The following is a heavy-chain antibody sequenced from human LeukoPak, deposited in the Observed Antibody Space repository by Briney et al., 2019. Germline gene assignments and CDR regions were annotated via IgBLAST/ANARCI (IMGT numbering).Heavy chain of an antibody. CDR2: INPSGGST. CDR1: GYTFTSYY. CDR3: ARPTVITYSYGYPGYAFDI. J-gene: IGHJ3*02. D-gene: IGHD5-18*01. V-gene: IGHV1-46*01. Sequence: ASVKVSRKASGYTFTSYYMHWVRQAPGQGLEWMGIINPSGGSTSYAQKFQGRVTMTRDTSTSTVYMELSSLRSEDTAVYYCARPTVITYSYGYPGYAFDIWGQGTMVTVSS.